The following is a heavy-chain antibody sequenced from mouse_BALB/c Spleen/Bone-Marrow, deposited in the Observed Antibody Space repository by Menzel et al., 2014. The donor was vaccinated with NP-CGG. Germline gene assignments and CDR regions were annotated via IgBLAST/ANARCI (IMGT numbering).Heavy chain of an antibody. J-gene: IGHJ4*01. V-gene: IGHV2-9*02. CDR2: IWAGGST. Sequence: VMLVESGPGLVAPSQSLSISCTVSGFSLTSYGVHWVRQPPGQGLEWLGVIWAGGSTNYNSALMSRLSINKDNSKSQVFLKINSLQTDDTAMYYCAREGRGYYGSSGAAMDYWGQGTTVTVSS. CDR3: AREGRGYYGSSGAAMDY. D-gene: IGHD1-1*01. CDR1: GFSLTSYG.